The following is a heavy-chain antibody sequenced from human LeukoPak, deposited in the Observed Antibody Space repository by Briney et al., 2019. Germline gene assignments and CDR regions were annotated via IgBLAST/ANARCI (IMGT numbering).Heavy chain of an antibody. CDR2: IYSGGST. Sequence: GGSLRLSCAASGFTVSSNYMSWVRQAPGKGLEWVSVIYSGGSTYYADSVKGRFTISRDNSENTLYLQMNSLRAEDTAVYYCARRVVIPGYYYYGMDVWGQGTTATVSS. CDR3: ARRVVIPGYYYYGMDV. D-gene: IGHD3-3*01. CDR1: GFTVSSNY. J-gene: IGHJ6*02. V-gene: IGHV3-66*01.